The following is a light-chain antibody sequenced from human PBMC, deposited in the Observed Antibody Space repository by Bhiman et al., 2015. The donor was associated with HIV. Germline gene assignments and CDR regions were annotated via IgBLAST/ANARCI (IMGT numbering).Light chain of an antibody. V-gene: IGLV1-50*01. CDR2: GNI. Sequence: QSVLTQPPSVSGAPGQRVTISCTGSSSNIAAGYDVHWYQQLPGTAPKLLIYGNINRPSGVPDRFSGSKSGTSASLAISGLQSEDEADYYCATWDDSLNGPVFGGGTKLTVL. CDR3: ATWDDSLNGPV. J-gene: IGLJ2*01. CDR1: SSNIAAGYD.